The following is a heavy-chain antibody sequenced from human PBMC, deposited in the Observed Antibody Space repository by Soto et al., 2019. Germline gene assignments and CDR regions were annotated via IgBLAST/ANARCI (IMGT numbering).Heavy chain of an antibody. V-gene: IGHV3-23*01. J-gene: IGHJ2*01. D-gene: IGHD2-15*01. CDR2: ISGSGGST. Sequence: GGSLRLSCAASGFTFSSYAMSWVRQAPGKGLEWVSAISGSGGSTYYADSVKGRFTNSRDNSKNTLYLQMNSLRAEDTAVYYCAKDTRYCSGGSCYSDWYFDLWGRGTLVTVSS. CDR1: GFTFSSYA. CDR3: AKDTRYCSGGSCYSDWYFDL.